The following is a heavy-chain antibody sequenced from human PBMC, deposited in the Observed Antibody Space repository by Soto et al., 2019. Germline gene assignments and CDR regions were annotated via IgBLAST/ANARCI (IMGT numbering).Heavy chain of an antibody. J-gene: IGHJ6*02. D-gene: IGHD2-15*01. CDR2: ISYDGSNK. CDR3: AFRQGGGSCYSIDCYYYGMDV. V-gene: IGHV3-30*03. CDR1: GFTFSSYG. Sequence: QVQLVESGGGVVQPGRSLRLSCAASGFTFSSYGMHWVRQAPGKGLEWVAVISYDGSNKYYADSVKGRFTISRDNSKNTLYLQMNSLRAEDTAVYYCAFRQGGGSCYSIDCYYYGMDVWGQGTTVTVSS.